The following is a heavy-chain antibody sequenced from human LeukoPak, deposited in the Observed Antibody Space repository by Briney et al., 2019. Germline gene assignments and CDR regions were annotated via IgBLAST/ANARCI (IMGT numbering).Heavy chain of an antibody. J-gene: IGHJ4*02. CDR1: GFTFSSYA. CDR3: GKRKGSNHGEFDY. D-gene: IGHD6-13*01. V-gene: IGHV3-23*01. CDR2: ISGSGGNT. Sequence: GASLRLSCAASGFTFSSYAMSWVRQAPGTGLEWVSAISGSGGNTYYADSVKGRFTISRDNSKNTLYLQMNSLRAEDKAVYHCGKRKGSNHGEFDYWGQGTLVTVSA.